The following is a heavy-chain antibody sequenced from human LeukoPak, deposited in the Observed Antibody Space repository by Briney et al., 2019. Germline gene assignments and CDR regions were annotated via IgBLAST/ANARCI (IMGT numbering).Heavy chain of an antibody. CDR2: IYYSGTT. CDR3: ARDRGSSSSDY. Sequence: SETLSLTCTVSRGSISSDSISSYYWSWIRQPPGKGLEWIGYIYYSGTTNYNPSLKSRVTISIDTSKNQFSLKLRSVTAADTAVYYCARDRGSSSSDYWGQGTLVTVSS. D-gene: IGHD6-6*01. J-gene: IGHJ4*02. V-gene: IGHV4-61*01. CDR1: RGSISSDSISSYY.